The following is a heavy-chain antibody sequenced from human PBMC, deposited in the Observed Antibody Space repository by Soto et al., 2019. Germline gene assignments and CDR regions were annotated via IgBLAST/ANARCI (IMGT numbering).Heavy chain of an antibody. J-gene: IGHJ1*01. CDR2: INPSGGST. Sequence: GASVKVSCKASGYTFTSYYMHWVRQAPGQGLEWMGIINPSGGSTSYAQKFQGRVTMTRDTSTSTVYMELSSLRSEDTAVYYCARDGGVTTDFKYFQHWGQGTLVTVSS. CDR1: GYTFTSYY. V-gene: IGHV1-46*03. CDR3: ARDGGVTTDFKYFQH. D-gene: IGHD4-17*01.